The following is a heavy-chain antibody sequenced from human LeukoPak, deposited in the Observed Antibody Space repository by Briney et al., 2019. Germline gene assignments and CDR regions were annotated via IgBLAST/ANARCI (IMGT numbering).Heavy chain of an antibody. CDR1: GFTFSSYA. D-gene: IGHD2-2*01. CDR3: AKEEGSYCSSTSCSLYGMDV. V-gene: IGHV3-30-3*01. J-gene: IGHJ6*02. CDR2: ISYDGSNK. Sequence: GGSLRLSCAASGFTFSSYAMHWVRQAPGKGLEWVAVISYDGSNKYYADSVKGRFTISRDNSKNTLYLQMNSLRAEDTAVYYCAKEEGSYCSSTSCSLYGMDVWGQGTTVTVSS.